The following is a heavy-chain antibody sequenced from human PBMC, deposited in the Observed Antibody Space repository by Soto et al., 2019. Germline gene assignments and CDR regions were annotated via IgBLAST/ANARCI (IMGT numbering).Heavy chain of an antibody. D-gene: IGHD1-26*01. J-gene: IGHJ3*02. CDR2: ISDGGSNK. Sequence: GGSLRLSCAASGFTFSSYGMHWVRQAPGKGLEWVSVISDGGSNKYYADSVKGRFTISRDNSKNTLYLQMNSLRAEDTAVYYCAKDPRWETPDAFDIWGQGTMVTVSS. CDR3: AKDPRWETPDAFDI. CDR1: GFTFSSYG. V-gene: IGHV3-30*18.